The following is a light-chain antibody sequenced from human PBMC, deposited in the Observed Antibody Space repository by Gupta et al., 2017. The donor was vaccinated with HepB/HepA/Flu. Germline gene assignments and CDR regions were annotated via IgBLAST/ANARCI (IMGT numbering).Light chain of an antibody. CDR1: TGAINRAFS. Sequence: HTVVTQEPSLTVSPGGTVTLTCASSTGAINRAFSPNWFQQKPAQAPRALMYGRNSNYAWNPARCAAYLVGGKAVLKTSGEQGEDEAYYYCPLYNGGAHVIFGGGTKLTVL. CDR3: PLYNGGAHVI. V-gene: IGLV7-43*01. J-gene: IGLJ2*01. CDR2: GRN.